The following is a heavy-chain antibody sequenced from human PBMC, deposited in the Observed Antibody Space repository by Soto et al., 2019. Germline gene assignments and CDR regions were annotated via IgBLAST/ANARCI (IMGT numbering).Heavy chain of an antibody. V-gene: IGHV4-59*08. Sequence: PSETLSLTCTVSGGSISSYYWSWIRQPPGKGLEWIGRVYNTGGTYYNPSFQSRVTISVDTSRNQFSLKMNSVTAADTAIYYCARHHDAGYYFDYWGQGTQVTVSS. J-gene: IGHJ4*02. CDR2: VYNTGGT. CDR1: GGSISSYY. CDR3: ARHHDAGYYFDY.